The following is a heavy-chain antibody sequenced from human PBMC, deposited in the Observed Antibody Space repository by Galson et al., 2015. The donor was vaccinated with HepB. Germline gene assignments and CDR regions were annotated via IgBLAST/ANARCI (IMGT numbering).Heavy chain of an antibody. D-gene: IGHD3-3*01. J-gene: IGHJ4*02. CDR2: INAVNGNT. V-gene: IGHV1-3*01. Sequence: SVKVSCKASGYTFTSYAMHWVRQAPGQRLEWMGWINAVNGNTKYSQKFQGRVTITRDTSASTAYMELSSLRSEDTAVYYCARGGFLEWSPVDYWGQGTLVTVSS. CDR1: GYTFTSYA. CDR3: ARGGFLEWSPVDY.